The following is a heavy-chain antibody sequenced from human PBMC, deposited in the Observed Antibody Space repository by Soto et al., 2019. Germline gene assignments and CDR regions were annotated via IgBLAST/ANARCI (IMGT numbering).Heavy chain of an antibody. CDR1: GFTFSSYA. Sequence: EVQLLESGGDLVQPGGSLRLSCAASGFTFSSYAMSWVRQAPGKGLEWVSALYDLDGSFYAASVKGRFTTSSDSSKTTVYLQMNDLRPDDTAVYYCATWHEREHAYDVWGQGTTVTVSS. V-gene: IGHV3-23*01. J-gene: IGHJ3*01. D-gene: IGHD1-1*01. CDR2: LYDLDGS. CDR3: ATWHEREHAYDV.